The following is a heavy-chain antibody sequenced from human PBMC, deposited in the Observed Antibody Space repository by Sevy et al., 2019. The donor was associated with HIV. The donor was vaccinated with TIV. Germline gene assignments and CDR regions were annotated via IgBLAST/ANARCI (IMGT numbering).Heavy chain of an antibody. V-gene: IGHV3-30*02. Sequence: GGSLRLSCAASGFTFSSYGMHWVRQAPGKGLEWVAIRYDGSNKYYADSVKGRFTISRDNSKNTLYLQMNSLRAEDTAVYYCAKGVYSGSYYVFGGSYYFDYWGQGTLATVSS. J-gene: IGHJ4*02. D-gene: IGHD1-26*01. CDR2: IRYDGSNK. CDR1: GFTFSSYG. CDR3: AKGVYSGSYYVFGGSYYFDY.